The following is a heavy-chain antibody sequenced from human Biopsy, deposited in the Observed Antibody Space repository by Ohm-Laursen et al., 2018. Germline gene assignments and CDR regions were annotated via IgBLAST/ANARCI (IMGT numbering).Heavy chain of an antibody. J-gene: IGHJ4*02. CDR2: IYPNSGDT. CDR3: ARDPLEWSLPS. CDR1: GDAFLGYY. Sequence: VASVKVSCKASGDAFLGYYLHWVRQAPGQGLEWMGSIYPNSGDTDFAQKFQGRVSMTRDTSVSTAYLELSSLRSDDTAIYYCARDPLEWSLPSWGQGTLVTVSS. V-gene: IGHV1-2*02. D-gene: IGHD3-3*01.